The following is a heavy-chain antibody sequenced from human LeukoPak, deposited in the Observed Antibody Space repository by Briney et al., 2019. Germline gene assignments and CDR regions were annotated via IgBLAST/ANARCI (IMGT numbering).Heavy chain of an antibody. D-gene: IGHD3-22*01. CDR1: GFTFSSYG. CDR3: AKEVLDYYDSSGSLYWYFDL. Sequence: GRSLRLSCAASGFTFSSYGMHWVRQAPGKGLEWVAVISYDGSNKYYADSVKGRFTISRDNSKNTLYLQMNSLRAEDTAVYYCAKEVLDYYDSSGSLYWYFDLWGRGTLVTVSS. CDR2: ISYDGSNK. V-gene: IGHV3-30*18. J-gene: IGHJ2*01.